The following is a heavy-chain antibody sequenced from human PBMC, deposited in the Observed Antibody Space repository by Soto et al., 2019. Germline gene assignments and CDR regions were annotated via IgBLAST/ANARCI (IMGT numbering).Heavy chain of an antibody. V-gene: IGHV3-23*01. CDR1: GFTFNNYA. D-gene: IGHD2-21*02. CDR3: AKGSVVVAAKFDS. J-gene: IGHJ4*02. CDR2: ISSSGYST. Sequence: EVQLLESGGDLVQPGVSRRLSCAASGFTFNNYAMSWVRQAPGKGLELVSAISSSGYSTYYADSVKGRFTISRDNSKNTVYLQMNNLRAEDTAVYYCAKGSVVVAAKFDSWGQGTLVTVSS.